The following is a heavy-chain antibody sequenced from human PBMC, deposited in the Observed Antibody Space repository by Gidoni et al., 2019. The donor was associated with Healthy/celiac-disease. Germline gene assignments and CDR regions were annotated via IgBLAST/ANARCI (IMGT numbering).Heavy chain of an antibody. Sequence: QVQLVESGGGLVKPGGSLRLSCAASGFTFSDYYMSWIRQAPGKGLEWVSYISSISSYTNYADSVKGRFTISRDNAKNSLYLQMNSLRAEDTAVYYCARWGDSSPVPYYYGMDVWGQGTTVTVSS. D-gene: IGHD6-13*01. V-gene: IGHV3-11*06. CDR1: GFTFSDYY. CDR3: ARWGDSSPVPYYYGMDV. CDR2: ISSISSYT. J-gene: IGHJ6*02.